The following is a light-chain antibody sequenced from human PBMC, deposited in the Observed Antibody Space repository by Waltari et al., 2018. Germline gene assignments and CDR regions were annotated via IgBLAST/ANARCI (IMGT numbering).Light chain of an antibody. J-gene: IGLJ3*02. V-gene: IGLV2-14*03. Sequence: QSALTQPASVSGSPGQSITISCTGTSNDVGAYDCVSWYQHHPGKVPQLLIYDVHTRPSGASDRFSGSKSGNTASLTISGLQAGDEADYYCASKTNNAAVLFGGGTKVTVL. CDR1: SNDVGAYDC. CDR2: DVH. CDR3: ASKTNNAAVL.